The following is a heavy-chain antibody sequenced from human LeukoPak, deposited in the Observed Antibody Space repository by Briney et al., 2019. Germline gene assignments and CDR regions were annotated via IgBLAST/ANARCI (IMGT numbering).Heavy chain of an antibody. V-gene: IGHV5-51*01. CDR1: GYSFTNYW. D-gene: IGHD4-23*01. CDR3: ASRPFETTVVPWDFY. CDR2: IYPGDSDT. J-gene: IGHJ4*02. Sequence: GESLKISCKGTGYSFTNYWIGWVRLMPGKGLEWMGIIYPGDSDTRYSPSFQGQVTISADKSISTAYLQWSSLKASDTAMYYCASRPFETTVVPWDFYWGQGTQVTVSS.